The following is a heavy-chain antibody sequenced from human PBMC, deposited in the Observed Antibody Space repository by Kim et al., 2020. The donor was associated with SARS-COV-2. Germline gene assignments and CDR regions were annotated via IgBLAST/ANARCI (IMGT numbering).Heavy chain of an antibody. J-gene: IGHJ6*02. CDR2: NPTNGGT. CDR3: AREWDV. V-gene: IGHV1-2*02. Sequence: NPTNGGTTYDQKLQGRVTMTRDTSISTVYMELNRLQSDDTAVYYCAREWDVWGQGTTVTVSS.